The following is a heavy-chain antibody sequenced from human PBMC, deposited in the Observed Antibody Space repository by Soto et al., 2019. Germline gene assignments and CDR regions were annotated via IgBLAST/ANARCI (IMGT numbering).Heavy chain of an antibody. V-gene: IGHV3-21*06. CDR3: ARESGDLTSNSDY. CDR1: GFTFTRYS. D-gene: IGHD3-10*01. CDR2: ISSTTNYI. Sequence: GGSLRLSCEASGFTFTRYSMNWVRQAPGKGLEWVSSISSTTNYIYYGDSMKGRFTISRDNAKNSLYLEMNSLRAEDTAVYYCARESGDLTSNSDYWGQGTLVTVSS. J-gene: IGHJ4*02.